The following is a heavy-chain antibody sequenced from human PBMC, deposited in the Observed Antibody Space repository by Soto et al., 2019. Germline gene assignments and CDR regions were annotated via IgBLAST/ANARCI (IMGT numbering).Heavy chain of an antibody. D-gene: IGHD4-4*01. J-gene: IGHJ4*02. CDR2: IWYDGSNK. V-gene: IGHV3-33*01. CDR3: ARAPGPHYSNYDYFDY. Sequence: GGSLRLSCAASGFTFSSYGMHWVRQAPGKGLEWVAVIWYDGSNKYYADSVKGRFTISRDNSKNTLYLQMNSLRAEDTAVYYCARAPGPHYSNYDYFDYWGQGTLVTVSS. CDR1: GFTFSSYG.